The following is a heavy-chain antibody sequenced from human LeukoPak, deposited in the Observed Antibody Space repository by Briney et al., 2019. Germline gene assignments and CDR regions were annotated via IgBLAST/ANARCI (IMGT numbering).Heavy chain of an antibody. CDR2: SYYSGST. J-gene: IGHJ4*02. Sequence: PSETLYLTCTVSGGSISSYYWSWIRQPPGKGLDWIGYSYYSGSTNYNPSLKSRVTISVDTSKNQFSLQLSSVTAADTAVYYCARGLRGYCTNGVCYTYYFDYWGQGTLVTVSS. CDR3: ARGLRGYCTNGVCYTYYFDY. CDR1: GGSISSYY. D-gene: IGHD2-8*01. V-gene: IGHV4-59*01.